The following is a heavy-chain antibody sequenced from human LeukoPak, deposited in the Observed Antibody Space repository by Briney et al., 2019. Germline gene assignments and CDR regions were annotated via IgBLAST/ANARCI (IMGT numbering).Heavy chain of an antibody. Sequence: GGSLRLSCAASGFSISTYGMHWVRQAPGKGLEWVAVLWYDGVNTYYADSVKGRFTISRDNSKNTLYLQMNSLRAEDAAVYYCARAQDSSSWYLDSWGQGTLVTVSS. CDR1: GFSISTYG. D-gene: IGHD6-13*01. J-gene: IGHJ4*02. CDR2: LWYDGVNT. V-gene: IGHV3-33*01. CDR3: ARAQDSSSWYLDS.